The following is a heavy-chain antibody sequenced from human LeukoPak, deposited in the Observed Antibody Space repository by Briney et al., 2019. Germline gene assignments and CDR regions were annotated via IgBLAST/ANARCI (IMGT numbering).Heavy chain of an antibody. J-gene: IGHJ4*02. Sequence: GGSLRLSCAASGFTFSSQAMTWVRQAPGKGLEWVSAISGSGGSTYYADSVKGRFTISRDNSKNTPYLQMNSLRAEDTAVYYCAKESSSGYRYFDYWGQGTLVTVSS. D-gene: IGHD3-22*01. CDR2: ISGSGGST. CDR3: AKESSSGYRYFDY. CDR1: GFTFSSQA. V-gene: IGHV3-23*01.